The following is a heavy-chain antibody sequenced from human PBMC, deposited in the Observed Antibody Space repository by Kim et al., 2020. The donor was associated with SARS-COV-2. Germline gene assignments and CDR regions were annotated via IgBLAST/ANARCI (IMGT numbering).Heavy chain of an antibody. V-gene: IGHV4-31*03. D-gene: IGHD2-2*01. CDR1: GGSIRSGGKF. CDR3: ARGQPLDY. J-gene: IGHJ4*02. Sequence: SETLSLTCRVSGGSIRSGGKFWTWIRQHPAKCLEWIGYISYSGNSHYSPSLRNRVSISLQTSENKFSLELTSVTAADTAVYYCARGQPLDYWGQGILVTV. CDR2: ISYSGNS.